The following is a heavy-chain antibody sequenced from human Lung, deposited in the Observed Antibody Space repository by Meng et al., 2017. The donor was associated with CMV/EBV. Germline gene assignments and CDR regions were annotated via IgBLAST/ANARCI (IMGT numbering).Heavy chain of an antibody. CDR2: INPNTGGT. V-gene: IGHV1-2*02. CDR3: ARIDGYYYDSGGYPFDY. CDR1: GYTFSGYF. J-gene: IGHJ4*02. D-gene: IGHD3-22*01. Sequence: AXVXVSXXASGYTFSGYFMHWVRQAPGQGLEWMGWINPNTGGTKYAQRFEGRVTMTRDTSINTAYMELSRLKSDDTAVYYCARIDGYYYDSGGYPFDYWGQGXLVTVSS.